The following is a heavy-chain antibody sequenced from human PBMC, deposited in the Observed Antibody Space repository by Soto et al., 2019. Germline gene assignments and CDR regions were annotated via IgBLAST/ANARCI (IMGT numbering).Heavy chain of an antibody. J-gene: IGHJ4*02. D-gene: IGHD3-16*01. CDR3: ARWGTTGGFDL. V-gene: IGHV3-30*19. CDR1: GFRFKSFV. CDR2: TSYDGNNK. Sequence: QVQLVESGGGVVQPGTSLRLSCAASGFRFKSFVMHWVRQAPGKGLEWVAFTSYDGNNKDYGDSVKGRFTVSRDNSQNTLHLQMAFLRPEDTALYSCARWGTTGGFDLWGQGTLVSVSS.